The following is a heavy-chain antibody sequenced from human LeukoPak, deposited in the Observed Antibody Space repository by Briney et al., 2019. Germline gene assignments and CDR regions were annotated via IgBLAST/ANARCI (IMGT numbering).Heavy chain of an antibody. CDR2: ISYDGSET. D-gene: IGHD1-26*01. V-gene: IGHV3-30*03. CDR3: ARSREWELLSSFDS. Sequence: GGSLRLSCAASGFTFRSHGIHWVRQAPGKGLECVALISYDGSETYYVDSVRGRFTISRDNSKDTVDLYMSSLRADDTAVYYCARSREWELLSSFDSWGQGTLVTVSS. J-gene: IGHJ4*02. CDR1: GFTFRSHG.